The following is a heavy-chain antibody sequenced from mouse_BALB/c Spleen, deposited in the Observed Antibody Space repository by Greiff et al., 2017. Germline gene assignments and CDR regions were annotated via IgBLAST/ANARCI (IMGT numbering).Heavy chain of an antibody. CDR2: IYPGDGDT. J-gene: IGHJ2*01. CDR1: GYTFTSYW. Sequence: QVQLQQSGAELARPGASVKLSCKASGYTFTSYWMQWVKQRPGQGLEWIGAIYPGDGDTRYTQKFKGKATLTADKSSSTAYMQLSSLASEDSAVYYCARGDHYYGWDYWGQGTTLTVSS. V-gene: IGHV1-87*01. CDR3: ARGDHYYGWDY. D-gene: IGHD1-2*01.